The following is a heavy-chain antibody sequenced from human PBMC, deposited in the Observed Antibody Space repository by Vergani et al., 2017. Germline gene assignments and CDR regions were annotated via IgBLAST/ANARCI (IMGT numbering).Heavy chain of an antibody. CDR1: GFTSAGYA. CDR2: ISWNSNSI. Sequence: EVQLEESGGGLVLPGRSLRLSCLASGFTSAGYAMHWVRQAPGKGLEWVSGISWNSNSIGYVDSVKGRFTISRDNAKNSLYLQMNSLRAEDTSLSYCAKDLGTASGGGWFDPGGKGTLVTVPS. V-gene: IGHV3-9*02. CDR3: AKDLGTASGGGWFDP. D-gene: IGHD1-14*01. J-gene: IGHJ5*02.